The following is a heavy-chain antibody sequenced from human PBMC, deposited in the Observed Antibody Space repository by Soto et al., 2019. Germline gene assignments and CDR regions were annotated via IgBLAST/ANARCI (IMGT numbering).Heavy chain of an antibody. CDR1: GIIFSKYG. CDR3: ASWLEPSSYYGLDV. J-gene: IGHJ6*02. V-gene: IGHV3-33*01. Sequence: QVQLEESGGGVVQPGRSLRLSCAASGIIFSKYGMHWVRQAPGKGPEWVALIWYDGSKKYYADSVKGRCTISRDNSKNILYLQLNSLRAEDTAVYYCASWLEPSSYYGLDVWGQGTTVIVSS. D-gene: IGHD1-1*01. CDR2: IWYDGSKK.